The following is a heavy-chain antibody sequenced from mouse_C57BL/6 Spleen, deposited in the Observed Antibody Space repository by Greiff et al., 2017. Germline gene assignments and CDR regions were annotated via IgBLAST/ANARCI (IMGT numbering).Heavy chain of an antibody. CDR1: GYTFPSYW. D-gene: IGHD3-2*02. CDR2: IYPGSGST. Sequence: VQLQQPGAELVKPGASVKMSCKASGYTFPSYWITWVKQRPGQGLEWIGDIYPGSGSTNYNEKFKSKATLTVDTSSSTAYMRLSSLTSEDSAVYYCARFGLSYWYFDVWGTGTTVTVSS. V-gene: IGHV1-55*01. CDR3: ARFGLSYWYFDV. J-gene: IGHJ1*03.